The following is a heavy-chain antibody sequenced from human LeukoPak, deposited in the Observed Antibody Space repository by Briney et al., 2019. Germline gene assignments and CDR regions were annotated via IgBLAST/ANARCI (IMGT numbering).Heavy chain of an antibody. D-gene: IGHD1-26*01. J-gene: IGHJ3*02. V-gene: IGHV3-23*01. CDR3: ANTGTFDRELLGNDAFDI. Sequence: GGSLRLSCAASGFTFSNYAMRWVRQAPGKGLEWVSAISGSGGSTYYADSVKGRFTISRDNSKNMLYLQMNSLRAEDTAVYYCANTGTFDRELLGNDAFDIWGQGTMVTVSS. CDR1: GFTFSNYA. CDR2: ISGSGGST.